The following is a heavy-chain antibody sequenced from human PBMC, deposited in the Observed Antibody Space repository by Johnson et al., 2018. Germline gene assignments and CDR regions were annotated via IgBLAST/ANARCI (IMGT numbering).Heavy chain of an antibody. J-gene: IGHJ3*02. V-gene: IGHV3-74*01. CDR1: GLTFSSYW. CDR2: INSDGSSI. CDR3: ARGAVAENDAFDI. D-gene: IGHD6-19*01. Sequence: EVQLVESGGGLVQPGGSLRLSCAASGLTFSSYWMHWVRQAPGKGLVWVSRINSDGSSISYADSVKGRFTISRDNAKYTLYLQMNSLRAEDTAVYYCARGAVAENDAFDIWGQGTMVTVSS.